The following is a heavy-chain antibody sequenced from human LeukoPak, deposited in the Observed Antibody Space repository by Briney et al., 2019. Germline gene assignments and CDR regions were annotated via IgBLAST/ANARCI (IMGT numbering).Heavy chain of an antibody. J-gene: IGHJ4*02. CDR3: ARHPVLLWFGDSYFDY. Sequence: SETLSLTCTVSGGSISSYYWSWIRQPPGKGLEWIGYIYHSGSTNYNPSLKSRVTISVDTSKNQFSLKLSSVTAADTAVYYCARHPVLLWFGDSYFDYWGQGTLVTVSS. D-gene: IGHD3-10*01. V-gene: IGHV4-59*08. CDR1: GGSISSYY. CDR2: IYHSGST.